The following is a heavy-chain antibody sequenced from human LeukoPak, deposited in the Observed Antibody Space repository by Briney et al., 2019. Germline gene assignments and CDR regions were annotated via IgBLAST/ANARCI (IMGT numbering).Heavy chain of an antibody. D-gene: IGHD5-18*01. CDR2: IIPIFGTA. CDR1: GGTFSSYA. Sequence: SVKVSCKASGGTFSSYAISWVRQAPGQGLEWMRGIIPIFGTANYAQKFQGRVTITADESTSTAYMELSSLRSEDTAVYYCAREGGLDTAMVNGYYFDYWGQGTLVTVSS. CDR3: AREGGLDTAMVNGYYFDY. J-gene: IGHJ4*02. V-gene: IGHV1-69*13.